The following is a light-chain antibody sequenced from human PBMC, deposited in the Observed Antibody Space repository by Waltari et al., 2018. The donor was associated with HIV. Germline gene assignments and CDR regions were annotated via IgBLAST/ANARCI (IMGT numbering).Light chain of an antibody. CDR3: AAWDDSRNAHVV. J-gene: IGLJ2*01. Sequence: QSVLTQPPSASGTPGQRVTLSCSGSNSNIGSTSVKWYQQLPGTAPKLLIYSSNQRPLGVPDRFSGSKSGTSASLAISGLQSEDEADYYCAAWDDSRNAHVVFGGGTKLTVL. CDR2: SSN. CDR1: NSNIGSTS. V-gene: IGLV1-44*01.